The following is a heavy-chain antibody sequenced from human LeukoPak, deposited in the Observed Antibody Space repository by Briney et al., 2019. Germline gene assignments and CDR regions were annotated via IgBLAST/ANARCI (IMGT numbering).Heavy chain of an antibody. Sequence: PGGSLRLSCAASGFTFDDYGMSWVRQAPGKGLEWVSAISGSGGSTYYADSVKGRFTISRDNSKNTLYLQMNSLRAEDTAVYYCAKGSGRGIVVVIGAFDIWGQGTMVTVSS. CDR1: GFTFDDYG. J-gene: IGHJ3*02. CDR3: AKGSGRGIVVVIGAFDI. V-gene: IGHV3-23*01. CDR2: ISGSGGST. D-gene: IGHD3-22*01.